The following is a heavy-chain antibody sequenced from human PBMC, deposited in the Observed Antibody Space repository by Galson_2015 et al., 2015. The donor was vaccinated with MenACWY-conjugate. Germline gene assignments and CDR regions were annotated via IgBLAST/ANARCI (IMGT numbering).Heavy chain of an antibody. CDR2: ISLDGSTK. Sequence: LRLSCAASGFSFSSYGMHWVRQASGKGLVWVSRISLDGSTKNYADSVKGRFTISRDNDKNTVYLQMNSLRAEDTALYYCAKDNDFWSGYYFDYWGQGVLVTVSS. J-gene: IGHJ4*02. V-gene: IGHV3-74*01. CDR1: GFSFSSYG. D-gene: IGHD3-3*01. CDR3: AKDNDFWSGYYFDY.